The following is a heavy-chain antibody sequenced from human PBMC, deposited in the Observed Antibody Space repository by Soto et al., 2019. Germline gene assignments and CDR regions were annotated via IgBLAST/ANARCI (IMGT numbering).Heavy chain of an antibody. Sequence: GGSLRLSCAASGFTFDDYGMSWVRQAPGKGLEWVSGINWNGGTTDYATPVKGRFTISRDDSKTTLYLQMNSLKTEDTAVYYCTTVLGPSYCSGGSCYYAFDIWGQGTMVTVSS. CDR3: TTVLGPSYCSGGSCYYAFDI. D-gene: IGHD2-15*01. J-gene: IGHJ3*02. CDR2: INWNGGTT. V-gene: IGHV3-15*01. CDR1: GFTFDDYG.